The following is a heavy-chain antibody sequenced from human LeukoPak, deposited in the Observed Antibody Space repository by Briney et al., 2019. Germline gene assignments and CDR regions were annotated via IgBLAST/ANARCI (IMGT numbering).Heavy chain of an antibody. J-gene: IGHJ6*03. CDR2: ISGSGGST. CDR1: GFTFSSYA. V-gene: IGHV3-23*01. CDR3: ATEKGTGSTYYYYMDV. Sequence: PGGSLRLSCAASGFTFSSYAMSWVRQAPGKGLEWVSAISGSGGSTYYADSVKGRFTISRDNSKSTLYLQMNSLRAEDTAVYYCATEKGTGSTYYYYMDVWGRGTSVTVSS. D-gene: IGHD4-11*01.